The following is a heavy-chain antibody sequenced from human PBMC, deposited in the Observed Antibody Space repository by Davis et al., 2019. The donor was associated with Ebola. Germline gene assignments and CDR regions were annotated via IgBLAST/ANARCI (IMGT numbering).Heavy chain of an antibody. V-gene: IGHV4-39*01. Sequence: SETLSLTCTVSGGSISSSSYYWGWIRQPPGKGLEWIGSIYYSGSTYYNPSLKSRVTISVDTSKNQFSLKLSSVTAADTAVYYCARGRYFDWSQGWFDPWGQGTLVTVSS. CDR3: ARGRYFDWSQGWFDP. CDR2: IYYSGST. CDR1: GGSISSSSYY. D-gene: IGHD3-9*01. J-gene: IGHJ5*02.